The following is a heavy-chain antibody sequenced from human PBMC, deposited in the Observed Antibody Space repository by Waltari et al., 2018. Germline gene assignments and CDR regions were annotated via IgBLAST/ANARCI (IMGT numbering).Heavy chain of an antibody. CDR3: AKGLGVTNNDGFHV. Sequence: QVQLVESGGGVVRPGGSLRLSCAASGFTFSAYGLHWVRQAPGKGLEWLASILSDGSKKYFVDSVKGRFTISRDNSKNTLYLQMNSLRAEDTAVYYCAKGLGVTNNDGFHVWGQGTMVTVSS. CDR2: ILSDGSKK. J-gene: IGHJ3*01. V-gene: IGHV3-30*02. CDR1: GFTFSAYG. D-gene: IGHD4-17*01.